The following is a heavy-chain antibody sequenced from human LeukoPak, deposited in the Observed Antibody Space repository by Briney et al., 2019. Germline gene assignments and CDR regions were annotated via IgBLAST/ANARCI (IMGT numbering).Heavy chain of an antibody. V-gene: IGHV3-23*01. CDR3: AKDFSVVYYYDSSDYNAFDI. CDR2: ISGSGGRT. D-gene: IGHD3-22*01. Sequence: GGSLRLSCAASGFTFTSFGMTWVRQAPGEGLEWVSAISGSGGRTYYADSVKGRFTISRDNSKNTLYLQMNSLRADDTAIYYCAKDFSVVYYYDSSDYNAFDIWGQGTMVTVSS. CDR1: GFTFTSFG. J-gene: IGHJ3*02.